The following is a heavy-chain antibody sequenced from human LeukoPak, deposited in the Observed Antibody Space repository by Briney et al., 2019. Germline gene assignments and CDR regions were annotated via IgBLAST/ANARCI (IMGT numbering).Heavy chain of an antibody. Sequence: GGSLRLSCAASGFTFSSYSMNWVRQAPGKGLEWVSSISSSSSYIYYADSVKGRFTISRDNAKNSLYLQMNSLRAEDTAVYHCARDGLTGGNNWFDPWGQGTLVTVSS. CDR2: ISSSSSYI. V-gene: IGHV3-21*01. CDR3: ARDGLTGGNNWFDP. CDR1: GFTFSSYS. D-gene: IGHD1-20*01. J-gene: IGHJ5*02.